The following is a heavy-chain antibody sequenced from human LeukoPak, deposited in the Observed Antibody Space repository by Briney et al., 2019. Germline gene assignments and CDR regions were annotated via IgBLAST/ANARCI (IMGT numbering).Heavy chain of an antibody. CDR1: GGSISSYY. CDR3: ARERGARAVSGSYYPYFDY. V-gene: IGHV4-4*07. CDR2: IYTSGST. Sequence: SETLSLTCTVSGGSISSYYWSWIRQPAGKGLEWIGRIYTSGSTNYNPSLKSRVTMSVDTSKNQFSLKLSSVTAADTAVYYCARERGARAVSGSYYPYFDYWGQGTLVTVSS. D-gene: IGHD3-10*01. J-gene: IGHJ4*02.